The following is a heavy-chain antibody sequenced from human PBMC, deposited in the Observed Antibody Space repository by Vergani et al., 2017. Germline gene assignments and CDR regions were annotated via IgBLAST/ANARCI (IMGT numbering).Heavy chain of an antibody. D-gene: IGHD6-13*01. J-gene: IGHJ6*03. CDR2: ISWNSGSI. Sequence: EVQLVESGGGLVQPGRSLRLSCAASGFTFDDYAMHWVRQAPGKGLEWVSGISWNSGSIGYADSVKGRFTISRDNAKNSLYLQMNSLRAEDTALYYCAKASRLIYYYMDVWGKGTTVTVSS. CDR1: GFTFDDYA. V-gene: IGHV3-9*01. CDR3: AKASRLIYYYMDV.